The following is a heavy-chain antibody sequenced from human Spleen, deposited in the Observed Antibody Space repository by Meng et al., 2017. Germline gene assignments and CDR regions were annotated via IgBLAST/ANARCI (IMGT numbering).Heavy chain of an antibody. CDR3: ATGRQYNYGRFDY. J-gene: IGHJ4*02. V-gene: IGHV3-15*01. Sequence: LSLTCAASGFTFSSYGMHWVRQAPGKGLEWVGRIKSKTDGGTTDYAAPVKGRFTISRDDSINTLYLQMNSLKTEDTAVYFCATGRQYNYGRFDYWGQGTLVTVSS. CDR2: IKSKTDGGTT. CDR1: GFTFSSYG. D-gene: IGHD5-18*01.